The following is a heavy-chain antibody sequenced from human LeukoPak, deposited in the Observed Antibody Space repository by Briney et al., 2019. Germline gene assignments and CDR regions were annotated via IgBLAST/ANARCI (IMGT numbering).Heavy chain of an antibody. CDR1: GITVSNTY. CDR3: TTDANYDFWSGYPNFDY. Sequence: PGGSLRLSCAASGITVSNTYMSWVRQAPGKGLEWVGRIKSKTDGGTTDYAAPVKGRFTISRDDSKNTLYLQMNSLKTEDTAVYYCTTDANYDFWSGYPNFDYWGQGTLVTVSS. D-gene: IGHD3-3*01. CDR2: IKSKTDGGTT. J-gene: IGHJ4*02. V-gene: IGHV3-15*01.